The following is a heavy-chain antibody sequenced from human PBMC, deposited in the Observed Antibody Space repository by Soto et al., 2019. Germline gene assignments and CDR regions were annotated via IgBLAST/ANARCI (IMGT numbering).Heavy chain of an antibody. Sequence: SETLSLTCTVSGGSISSSSYYWGWIRQPPGKGLEWIGSIYYSGSTYYNPSLKSRVTISVDTSKNLFSLKLSSVTAADTAVYYCARDSSYCSSSSCYPLYYYGMDVWGQGTTVTVSS. V-gene: IGHV4-39*07. CDR2: IYYSGST. CDR3: ARDSSYCSSSSCYPLYYYGMDV. D-gene: IGHD2-2*01. J-gene: IGHJ6*02. CDR1: GGSISSSSYY.